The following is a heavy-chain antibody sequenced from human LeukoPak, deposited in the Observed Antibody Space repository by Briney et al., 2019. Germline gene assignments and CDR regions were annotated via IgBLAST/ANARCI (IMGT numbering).Heavy chain of an antibody. V-gene: IGHV3-23*01. Sequence: GGSLRLSCAASGFTFSSYAMSWVRQAPGKGLEWVSAISKSGDSTFYADSVKGRFTISRDNSQNTLYVQMNSLRAEDTAVYYCAKDQGGNSAWYSRDGFDMWGQGTMVTVSS. J-gene: IGHJ3*02. CDR1: GFTFSSYA. CDR3: AKDQGGNSAWYSRDGFDM. D-gene: IGHD6-19*01. CDR2: ISKSGDST.